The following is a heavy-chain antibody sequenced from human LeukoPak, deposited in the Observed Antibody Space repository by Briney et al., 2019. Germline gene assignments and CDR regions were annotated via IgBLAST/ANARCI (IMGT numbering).Heavy chain of an antibody. V-gene: IGHV3-74*03. J-gene: IGHJ6*02. CDR1: DVTFSGSW. CDR2: INGDGSRA. CDR3: ARDRSYALDV. Sequence: GGSLRLSCAVSDVTFSGSWMHWVRQAPGKGLVWVSHINGDGSRATYADSVKGRFTVSRDIAKSTLYLQMNSLRDEDTAVYYCARDRSYALDVWGQGTTVTVSS.